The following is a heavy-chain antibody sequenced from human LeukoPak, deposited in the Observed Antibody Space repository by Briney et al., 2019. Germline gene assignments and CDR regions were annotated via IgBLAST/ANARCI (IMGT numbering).Heavy chain of an antibody. CDR2: ISYDGSNK. CDR1: GFTFSSYG. V-gene: IGHV3-30*18. Sequence: PGGSLRLSCAASGFTFSSYGMHWVRQAPGKGLEWVAVISYDGSNKYYADSVKGRFTISRENSKNTLYLQMTSLRAGDTAVYYCAKFGGLVGATPFDYWGQGTLVTVSS. D-gene: IGHD1-26*01. J-gene: IGHJ4*02. CDR3: AKFGGLVGATPFDY.